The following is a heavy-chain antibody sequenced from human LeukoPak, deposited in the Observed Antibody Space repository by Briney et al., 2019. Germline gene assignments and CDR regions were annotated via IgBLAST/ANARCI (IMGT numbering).Heavy chain of an antibody. Sequence: GGSLRLSCAASGFTFDDYAMHWVRQAPGKGLEWVSGISWNSGSIGYADSVKGRFTISRDNAKNSLYLQMNSLRAEDTAVYYCARDPAFVVGFWSGYSTTDPWGQGTLVTVSS. D-gene: IGHD3-3*01. CDR2: ISWNSGSI. CDR3: ARDPAFVVGFWSGYSTTDP. V-gene: IGHV3-9*01. J-gene: IGHJ5*02. CDR1: GFTFDDYA.